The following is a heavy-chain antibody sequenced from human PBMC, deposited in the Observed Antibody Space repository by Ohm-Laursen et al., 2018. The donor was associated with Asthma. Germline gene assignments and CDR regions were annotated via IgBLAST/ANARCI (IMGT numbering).Heavy chain of an antibody. J-gene: IGHJ3*02. CDR3: ARDGCSGGSCSLAFDI. CDR2: ISYDGSNK. CDR1: GFTFSSYG. D-gene: IGHD2-15*01. Sequence: SLRLSCSASGFTFSSYGMHWVRQAPGKGLEWVAVISYDGSNKYYADSVKGRFTISRDNSKNTLYLQMNSLRAEDTAVYYCARDGCSGGSCSLAFDIWGQGTMVTVSS. V-gene: IGHV3-30*03.